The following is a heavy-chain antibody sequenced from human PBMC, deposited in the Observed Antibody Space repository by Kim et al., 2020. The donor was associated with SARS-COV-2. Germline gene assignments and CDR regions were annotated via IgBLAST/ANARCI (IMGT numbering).Heavy chain of an antibody. J-gene: IGHJ2*01. CDR1: GGYISTYY. V-gene: IGHV4-59*03. CDR3: AGSFYFHDPGGWYFLL. Sequence: SETLSLTCTVSGGYISTYYCGWMRQAPGTGMEWIGYIFNTGSVAYNPSHRRRLTLSIDTSKNQYSLKVNSVTAADTALYFCAGSFYFHDPGGWYFLLWCRGPRVTVSS. D-gene: IGHD2-21*01. CDR2: IFNTGSV.